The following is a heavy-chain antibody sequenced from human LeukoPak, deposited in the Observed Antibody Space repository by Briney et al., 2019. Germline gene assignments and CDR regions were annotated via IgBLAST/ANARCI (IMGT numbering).Heavy chain of an antibody. CDR3: ARWRGGSYFYYFDY. D-gene: IGHD1-26*01. V-gene: IGHV4-39*01. CDR1: GGSISSSSYY. J-gene: IGHJ4*02. Sequence: SETLSLTCTVSGGSISSSSYYWGWIRQPPGKGLEWIGSIYYSGSTYYNPSLKSRVTISVDTSKNQFSLKLSSVTAADTAVYYCARWRGGSYFYYFDYWGQGTLVTVSS. CDR2: IYYSGST.